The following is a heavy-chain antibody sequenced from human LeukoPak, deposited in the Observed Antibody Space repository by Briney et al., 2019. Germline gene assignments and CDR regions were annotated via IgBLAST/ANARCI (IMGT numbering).Heavy chain of an antibody. CDR3: ARDRLLDY. V-gene: IGHV1-18*01. CDR1: GDTFRTNA. D-gene: IGHD2-15*01. CDR2: ISAYNGNT. Sequence: ASVKVSCKAPGDTFRTNAISWVRQAPGQGLEWMGWISAYNGNTNYAQKLQGRVTMTTDTSTSTAYMELRSLRSDDTAVYYCARDRLLDYWGQGTLVTVSS. J-gene: IGHJ4*02.